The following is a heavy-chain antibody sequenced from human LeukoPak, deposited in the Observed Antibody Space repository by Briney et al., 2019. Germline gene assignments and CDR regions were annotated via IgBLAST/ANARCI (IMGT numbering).Heavy chain of an antibody. CDR2: INTDGIVT. CDR3: ATKQWLAPPPDS. J-gene: IGHJ4*02. V-gene: IGHV3-74*01. Sequence: GGSLRLSCAASGFTFGKYWMLWVRQAPGKGLESVSRINTDGIVTTYADSVKGRFTVSRDNADNTMFLQMNSVRDEDTAVYYCATKQWLAPPPDSWGQGTPVTVSS. D-gene: IGHD6-19*01. CDR1: GFTFGKYW.